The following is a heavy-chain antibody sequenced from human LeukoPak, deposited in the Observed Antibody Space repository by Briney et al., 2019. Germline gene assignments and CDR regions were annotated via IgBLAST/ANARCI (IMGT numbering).Heavy chain of an antibody. Sequence: GASVKVSCKASGYTFTSYYMHWVRQAPGQGLEWMGWINPNSGGTNYAQKFQGRVTMTRDTSITTAYMELSRLRSDDTAVYYCATGLTGLPVAFDIWGQGTMVTVSS. CDR1: GYTFTSYY. CDR2: INPNSGGT. J-gene: IGHJ3*02. V-gene: IGHV1-2*02. CDR3: ATGLTGLPVAFDI. D-gene: IGHD5-12*01.